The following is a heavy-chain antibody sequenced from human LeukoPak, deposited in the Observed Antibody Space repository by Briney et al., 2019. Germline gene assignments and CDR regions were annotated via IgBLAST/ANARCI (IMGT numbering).Heavy chain of an antibody. CDR2: INWNGDSR. J-gene: IGHJ5*02. CDR3: ASLSGVWDTGDKKWFDP. CDR1: GFKFDDYG. D-gene: IGHD2-8*02. Sequence: GGSLRLSCAASGFKFDDYGMTWVRQAPGKGLEWVSDINWNGDSRGYAHSVRGRFTIYRDNSKNSLYLQTNSLRVEDTAMYYCASLSGVWDTGDKKWFDPWGQGTLVTVSS. V-gene: IGHV3-20*04.